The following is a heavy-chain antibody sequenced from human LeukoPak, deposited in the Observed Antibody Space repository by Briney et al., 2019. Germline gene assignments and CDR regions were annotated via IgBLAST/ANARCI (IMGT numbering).Heavy chain of an antibody. V-gene: IGHV3-7*01. CDR1: GFTLSDDS. J-gene: IGHJ4*02. Sequence: GGSLRLSCAVSGFTLSDDSMNWVRQAPGKGLEWVANINLHGSVKLHVDSVEGRFTISRDNAKNSLFLQMTSLKVEDTAVYYCAAWGLYNYWGQGTLVTVSS. CDR2: INLHGSVK. CDR3: AAWGLYNY. D-gene: IGHD7-27*01.